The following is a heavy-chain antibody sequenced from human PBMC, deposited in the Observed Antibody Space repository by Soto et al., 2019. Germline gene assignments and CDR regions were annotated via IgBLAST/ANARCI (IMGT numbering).Heavy chain of an antibody. CDR1: GDSVSSNSAA. CDR3: ARDRLGSSGYYLDAFDI. D-gene: IGHD3-22*01. Sequence: PSQTLSLTCVISGDSVSSNSAAWSWIRQSPSRGLEWLGRTYYRSKWYNDYAVSVKSRITINSDTSKNQFSLQLKSVTPEDTAVYYCARDRLGSSGYYLDAFDIWGQGTMVTVSS. J-gene: IGHJ3*02. V-gene: IGHV6-1*01. CDR2: TYYRSKWYN.